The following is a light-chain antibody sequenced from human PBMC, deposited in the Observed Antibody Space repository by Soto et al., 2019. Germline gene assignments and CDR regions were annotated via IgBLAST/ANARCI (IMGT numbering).Light chain of an antibody. V-gene: IGLV2-14*02. CDR2: EDT. CDR3: SSYASSSPCV. CDR1: SSDAGSYNL. J-gene: IGLJ2*01. Sequence: QSALTQPASVSGSPGQSITISCTGTSSDAGSYNLVSWYQQHPGKAPKLMIYEDTTRPSGVSNRLSGSKSGNTASLTISGLQAEDEAYYYCSSYASSSPCVFGGGTKLTVL.